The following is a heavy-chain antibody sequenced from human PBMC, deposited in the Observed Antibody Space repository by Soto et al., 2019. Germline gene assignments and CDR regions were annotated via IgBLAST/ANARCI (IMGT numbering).Heavy chain of an antibody. J-gene: IGHJ4*02. CDR1: GGSISSYY. D-gene: IGHD6-19*01. CDR3: ARDTAGQQWLAFDY. Sequence: QVQLQESGPGLVKPSETLSLTCTVSGGSISSYYWSWIRQPPGKGLEWIGYIYYSGSTNYNPSLKRRVTISVDTSKNQFSLKLSSVTAADTAVYYCARDTAGQQWLAFDYWGQGTLVTVSS. V-gene: IGHV4-59*01. CDR2: IYYSGST.